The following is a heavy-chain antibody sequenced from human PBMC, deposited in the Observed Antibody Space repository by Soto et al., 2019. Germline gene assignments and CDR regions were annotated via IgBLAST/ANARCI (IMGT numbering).Heavy chain of an antibody. J-gene: IGHJ6*02. D-gene: IGHD5-12*01. V-gene: IGHV3-30-3*01. CDR1: GFTFSSYA. CDR3: ARDYYRFNSGYGFSMNV. Sequence: QVQLVESGGGVVQPGRSLRLSCAASGFTFSSYAMHWVRQAPGKGLEWVAVISYDGSNKYYADSVKGRFTISRDNSKHTMYLQMNRLRAEDTAVYYCARDYYRFNSGYGFSMNVWGQGTTVTVSS. CDR2: ISYDGSNK.